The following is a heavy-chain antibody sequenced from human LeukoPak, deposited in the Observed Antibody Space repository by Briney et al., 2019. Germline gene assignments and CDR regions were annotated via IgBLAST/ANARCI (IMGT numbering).Heavy chain of an antibody. V-gene: IGHV4-39*07. CDR3: ARVTPYDSSGCHFDY. CDR2: IYYSGST. J-gene: IGHJ4*02. CDR1: GGSISSSSYY. D-gene: IGHD3-22*01. Sequence: SETLSLTCTVSGGSISSSSYYWGWIRQPPGKGLEWIGSIYYSGSTYYNPSLKSRVTISVDTSKNQFSLKLSSVTAADTAVYYCARVTPYDSSGCHFDYWGQGTLVTVSS.